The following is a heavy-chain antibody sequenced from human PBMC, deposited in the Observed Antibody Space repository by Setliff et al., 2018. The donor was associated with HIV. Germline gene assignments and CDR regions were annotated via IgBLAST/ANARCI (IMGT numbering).Heavy chain of an antibody. Sequence: PLETLSLTCAVYGGSFSGYYWSWIRQPPGKGLEWIGEINHSGSTNYNPSLKSRVTISVDTSKNQFSLKLSSVTAADTAVYYCARSSSWQRGWFDPWGQGTLVTVSS. J-gene: IGHJ5*02. V-gene: IGHV4-34*01. CDR2: INHSGST. D-gene: IGHD6-13*01. CDR3: ARSSSWQRGWFDP. CDR1: GGSFSGYY.